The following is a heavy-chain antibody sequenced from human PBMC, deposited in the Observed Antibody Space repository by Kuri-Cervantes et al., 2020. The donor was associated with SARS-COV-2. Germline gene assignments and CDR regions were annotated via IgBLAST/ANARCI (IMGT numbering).Heavy chain of an antibody. CDR3: ARDLKFIAARPWYFDY. CDR1: GYTFTSYG. D-gene: IGHD6-6*01. Sequence: ASVKVSCKASGYTFTSYGISWVRQAPGQGLEWMGWISAYNGNTNYAQELQGRVTMTTDTSTSTAYMELRSLRSDDTAVYYCARDLKFIAARPWYFDYWGQGTLVTVSS. J-gene: IGHJ4*02. CDR2: ISAYNGNT. V-gene: IGHV1-18*04.